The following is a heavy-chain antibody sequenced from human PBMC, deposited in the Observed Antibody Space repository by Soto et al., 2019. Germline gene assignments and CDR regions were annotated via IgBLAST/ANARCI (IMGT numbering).Heavy chain of an antibody. D-gene: IGHD2-15*01. CDR1: GDSVTHNY. V-gene: IGHV4-59*08. CDR3: SRHACSGGGCFFDY. CDR2: IYNGGIT. Sequence: PLETLSLTCTVSGDSVTHNYWTWVRQPPGKGLEWLGYIYNGGITKYNPSLMSRLTISEDTSQNQFSLKMRSVTAADTAVYYCSRHACSGGGCFFDYWGQGALVTVSS. J-gene: IGHJ4*02.